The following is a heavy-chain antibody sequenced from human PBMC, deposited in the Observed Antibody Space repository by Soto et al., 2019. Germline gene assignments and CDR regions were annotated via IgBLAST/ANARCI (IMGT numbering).Heavy chain of an antibody. CDR2: ISGSGGST. Sequence: SGGSLRLSCAASGFTFSSYAMSWVRQAPGKGLEWVSAISGSGGSTYYADSVKGRFTISRDNSKNTLYLQMNSLRAEDTAVYYCAKVWDWLLHNWFDPWGQGTLVTVSS. D-gene: IGHD3-9*01. V-gene: IGHV3-23*01. J-gene: IGHJ5*02. CDR3: AKVWDWLLHNWFDP. CDR1: GFTFSSYA.